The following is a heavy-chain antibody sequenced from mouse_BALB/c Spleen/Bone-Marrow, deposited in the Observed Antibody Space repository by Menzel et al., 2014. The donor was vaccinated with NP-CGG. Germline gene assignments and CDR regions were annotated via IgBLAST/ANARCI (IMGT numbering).Heavy chain of an antibody. V-gene: IGHV5-12-2*01. D-gene: IGHD3-1*01. CDR1: GFTFSSYT. J-gene: IGHJ4*01. CDR3: ARQLGLRWAMDY. CDR2: ISNGGGST. Sequence: EVQGVESGGGLVQPGGSLKLSCAASGFTFSSYTVSWVRQTPEKRLEWVAYISNGGGSTYYPDTVKGRFTISRDNAKNTLYLQMSSLKSEDTAMYCCARQLGLRWAMDYWGQGTSVTVSS.